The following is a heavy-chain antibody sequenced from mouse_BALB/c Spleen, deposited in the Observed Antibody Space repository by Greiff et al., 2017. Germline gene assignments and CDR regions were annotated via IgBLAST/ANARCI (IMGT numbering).Heavy chain of an antibody. CDR1: GYSITSGYY. CDR2: ISYDGSN. CDR3: AILLWLRRGFAD. D-gene: IGHD2-2*01. J-gene: IGHJ3*01. Sequence: EVQLQQSGPGLVKPSQSLSLTCSVTGYSITSGYYWNWIRQFPGNKLEWMGYISYDGSNNYNPSLKNRISITRDTSKNQFFLKLNSVTTEDTATYDGAILLWLRRGFADWGQGTLVTVSA. V-gene: IGHV3-6*02.